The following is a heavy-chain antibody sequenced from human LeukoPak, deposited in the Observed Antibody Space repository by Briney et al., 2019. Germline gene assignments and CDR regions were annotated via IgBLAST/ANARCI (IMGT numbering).Heavy chain of an antibody. J-gene: IGHJ5*02. CDR2: INWISDFV. V-gene: IGHV3-9*01. D-gene: IGHD2-8*02. CDR1: GLTFSDYA. Sequence: GGSLRLSCAASGLTFSDYAMSWFRQAPGKGLEWVSGINWISDFVAYADSVMGRFIISRDNARNTVYLEMNSLRTEDTAIYFCSKGSWSPRGFNWFDPWGQGTVVTVSS. CDR3: SKGSWSPRGFNWFDP.